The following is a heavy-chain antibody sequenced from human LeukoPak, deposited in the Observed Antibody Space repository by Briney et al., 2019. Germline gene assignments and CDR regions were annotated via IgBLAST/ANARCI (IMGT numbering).Heavy chain of an antibody. CDR2: ISSSSYI. CDR3: ARMPPYCSSADCYTDY. J-gene: IGHJ4*02. V-gene: IGHV3-21*01. Sequence: GGSLRLSCAASGFTFSSYNMNWVRQAPGKGLEWVSSISSSSYIYYADSVKGRFTISRDNAKISLFLQMNSLRAEDTAVYYCARMPPYCSSADCYTDYWGQGTLVTVSS. CDR1: GFTFSSYN. D-gene: IGHD2-2*02.